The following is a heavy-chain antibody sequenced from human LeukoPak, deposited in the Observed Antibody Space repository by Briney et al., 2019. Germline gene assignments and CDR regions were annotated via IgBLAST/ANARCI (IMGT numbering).Heavy chain of an antibody. V-gene: IGHV3-71*01. CDR2: IRSQAYGEST. J-gene: IGHJ4*02. Sequence: GGSLRLSCAASGLTFSSYRMNWVRQPPGKGLEWVGFIRSQAYGESTEYGASVKGRFTISRDNSKNTLYLQMNSLRAEDTAVYYCARDQFAFGLFDYWGQGTLVTVSS. D-gene: IGHD3/OR15-3a*01. CDR1: GLTFSSYR. CDR3: ARDQFAFGLFDY.